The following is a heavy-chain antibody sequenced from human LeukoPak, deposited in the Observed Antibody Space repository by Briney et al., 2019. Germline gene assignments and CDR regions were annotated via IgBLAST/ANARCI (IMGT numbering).Heavy chain of an antibody. CDR2: IWYGGSNK. J-gene: IGHJ2*01. D-gene: IGHD3-22*01. CDR1: GFTFSNYG. CDR3: ARRGSDNSGYYYGGYFDL. V-gene: IGHV3-33*01. Sequence: GGSLRLSCAASGFTFSNYGMHWVRQAPGKGLEWVAAIWYGGSNKYYADSVKGRFTISRDNSKNTQYLQMNSLRAEDTAVFYCARRGSDNSGYYYGGYFDLWGRGTQVTVSS.